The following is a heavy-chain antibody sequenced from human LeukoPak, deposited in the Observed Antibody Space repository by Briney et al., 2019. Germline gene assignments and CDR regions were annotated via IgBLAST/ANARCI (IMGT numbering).Heavy chain of an antibody. Sequence: GGSLRLSCAASGFTFSSYWMSWVRQAPGRGLEWVANIKQDGSEKYYVDSVKGRFTISRDNAKNSLYLQMNSLRAEDTAVYYCARVSSSWPKTYFDYWGREPWSPSPQ. V-gene: IGHV3-7*01. CDR2: IKQDGSEK. CDR3: ARVSSSWPKTYFDY. D-gene: IGHD6-13*01. CDR1: GFTFSSYW. J-gene: IGHJ4*02.